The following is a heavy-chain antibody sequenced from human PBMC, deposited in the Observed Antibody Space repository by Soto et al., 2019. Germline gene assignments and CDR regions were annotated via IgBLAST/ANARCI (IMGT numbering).Heavy chain of an antibody. D-gene: IGHD4-17*01. V-gene: IGHV3-30*18. J-gene: IGHJ4*02. CDR2: ISYDGSNK. CDR3: AKGGYGDYLAGVLDY. Sequence: QVQLVESGGGVVQPGRSLRLSCAASGFTFSSYGMHWVRQAPGKGLEWVAVISYDGSNKYYADSVKGRFTISRDNSKNTLYLQMYSLRAEDTAVYYCAKGGYGDYLAGVLDYWGQGTLVTVSS. CDR1: GFTFSSYG.